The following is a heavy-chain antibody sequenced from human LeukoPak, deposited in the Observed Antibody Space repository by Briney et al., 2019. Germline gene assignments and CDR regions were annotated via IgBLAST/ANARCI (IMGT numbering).Heavy chain of an antibody. J-gene: IGHJ4*02. CDR3: ARGSDTAMVLFYYFDY. D-gene: IGHD5-18*01. V-gene: IGHV3-48*03. CDR2: ISSSGSTI. Sequence: GGSLRLSCVASGFTFSSYEMTWVRQAPGKGLEWLSYISSSGSTIYYADSVKGRFTISRDNAKNSLYLQMNSLRAEDTAVYYCARGSDTAMVLFYYFDYWGQGTLVTVSS. CDR1: GFTFSSYE.